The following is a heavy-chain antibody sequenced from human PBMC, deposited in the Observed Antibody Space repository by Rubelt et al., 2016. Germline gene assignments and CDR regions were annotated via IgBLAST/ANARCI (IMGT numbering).Heavy chain of an antibody. V-gene: IGHV4-39*01. J-gene: IGHJ4*02. CDR3: ARHDYYDTSGYPY. D-gene: IGHD3-22*01. CDR2: IYYIGTT. Sequence: LEWIGSIYYIGTTFYNPSFKSRVTISEDTSKKQFSLNLKSVTAADTAVYYCARHDYYDTSGYPYWGQGTLVTVSS.